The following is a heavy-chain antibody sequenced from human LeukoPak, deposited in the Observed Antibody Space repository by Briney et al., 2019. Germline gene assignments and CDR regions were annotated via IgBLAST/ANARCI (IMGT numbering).Heavy chain of an antibody. CDR2: ISSSSSTI. Sequence: GGSLRLSCAASGFTFSSYSMNWVRQAPGKGLEWVSYISSSSSTIYHADSVKGRFTISRDNAKNSLYLQMNSLRAEDTAVYYCARDSSGYHDNWFDPWGQGTLVTVSS. J-gene: IGHJ5*02. CDR1: GFTFSSYS. CDR3: ARDSSGYHDNWFDP. D-gene: IGHD3-22*01. V-gene: IGHV3-48*01.